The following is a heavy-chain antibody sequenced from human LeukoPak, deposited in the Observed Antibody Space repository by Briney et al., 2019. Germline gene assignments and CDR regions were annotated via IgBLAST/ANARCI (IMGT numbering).Heavy chain of an antibody. CDR2: ISGSGGST. CDR1: GFTFSSYA. CDR3: AKDSLSSSRDFDY. J-gene: IGHJ4*02. Sequence: GGSLRLSCAASGFTFSSYAMSWVRQAPGKGLEWVSAISGSGGSTYYADSVKGRFTISRGNSKNALYLQMNSLRAEDTAVYYCAKDSLSSSRDFDYWGQGTLVTVSS. V-gene: IGHV3-23*01. D-gene: IGHD6-6*01.